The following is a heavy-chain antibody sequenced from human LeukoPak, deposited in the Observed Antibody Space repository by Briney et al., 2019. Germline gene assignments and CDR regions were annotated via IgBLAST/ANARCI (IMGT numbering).Heavy chain of an antibody. CDR2: INPNSGGT. Sequence: VASVKVTCKASGYTFTVYYMHWVRQAPGQGLEWMGWINPNSGGTNYAQKFQGRVTMTRDTSISTSYMELSSLRSEDTAVYYCARDGATVSFDYWGQGTLVTVSS. CDR3: ARDGATVSFDY. J-gene: IGHJ4*02. V-gene: IGHV1-2*02. CDR1: GYTFTVYY. D-gene: IGHD4-17*01.